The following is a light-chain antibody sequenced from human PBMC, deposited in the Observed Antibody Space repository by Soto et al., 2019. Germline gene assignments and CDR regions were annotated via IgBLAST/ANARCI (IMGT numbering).Light chain of an antibody. Sequence: QSVLTQPASVSGPPGQSISISCTGTSSDFGYFNYVSWYQQHPGKAPKLMIYDVSNRPSGISNRFSGSKSGNTASLTISGLQAEDEADYYCSSYTSSSILYVFGTGTKVTVL. CDR2: DVS. V-gene: IGLV2-14*03. CDR3: SSYTSSSILYV. J-gene: IGLJ1*01. CDR1: SSDFGYFNY.